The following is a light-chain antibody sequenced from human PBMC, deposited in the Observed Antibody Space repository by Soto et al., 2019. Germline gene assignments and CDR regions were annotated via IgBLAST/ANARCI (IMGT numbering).Light chain of an antibody. Sequence: DIQVTQSPSSLSASVGDSITITCQTSHDISNCLNWYQQKPGKVPKLLIYDASKLEAGVPSRFSGSGSGKDFTFTITSLQAEDFATYYGQQYDNVPPNTFGQGTKLEIK. V-gene: IGKV1-33*01. CDR2: DAS. CDR3: QQYDNVPPNT. J-gene: IGKJ2*01. CDR1: HDISNC.